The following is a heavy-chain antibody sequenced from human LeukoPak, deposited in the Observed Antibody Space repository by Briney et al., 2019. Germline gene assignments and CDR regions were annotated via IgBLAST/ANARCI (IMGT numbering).Heavy chain of an antibody. D-gene: IGHD1-1*01. V-gene: IGHV3-53*01. J-gene: IGHJ4*02. CDR3: AKANWVSNADAVW. CDR2: IRDSGET. Sequence: GGSLRLSCAGSGFSVSNYYMNWVRQAPGKGLEWVSLIRDSGETFYADSVKGRFTLSRDDSRNTVYLQLSNLRVEDTAIYYCAKANWVSNADAVWWGQGTQVTVSS. CDR1: GFSVSNYY.